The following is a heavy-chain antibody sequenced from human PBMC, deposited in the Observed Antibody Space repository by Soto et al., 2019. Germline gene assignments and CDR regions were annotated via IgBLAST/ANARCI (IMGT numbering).Heavy chain of an antibody. CDR2: ISSSSSYI. CDR1: GFTFSSYS. CDR3: AAFKFRPIWSDS. V-gene: IGHV3-21*04. Sequence: GGSLRLSCAASGFTFSSYSMNWVRRAPGKGLEWVSSISSSSSYIYYADSVKGRFTISRDNAKNSLYLQMNSLRPEDTALYFCAAFKFRPIWSDSWGQGTLVTVSS. J-gene: IGHJ4*02. D-gene: IGHD3-10*01.